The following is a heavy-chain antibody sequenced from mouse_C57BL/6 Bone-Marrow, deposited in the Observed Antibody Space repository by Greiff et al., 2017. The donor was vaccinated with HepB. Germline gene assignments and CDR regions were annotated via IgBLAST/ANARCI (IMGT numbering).Heavy chain of an antibody. CDR1: GFSLTSSG. CDR2: IWGGGST. CDR3: AKHCDGSPHAMDY. J-gene: IGHJ4*01. D-gene: IGHD1-1*01. V-gene: IGHV2-9*01. Sequence: ESGPGLVAPSQSLSITCTVPGFSLTSSGVDWVRQPPGKGLEWLGVIWGGGSTNYNSALMSRLSISKDNSKSQVFLKMNSLQTDDTDMYYCAKHCDGSPHAMDYWGQGTSVTVSS.